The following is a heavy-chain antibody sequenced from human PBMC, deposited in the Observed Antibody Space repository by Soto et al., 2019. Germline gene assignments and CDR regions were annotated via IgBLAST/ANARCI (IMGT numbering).Heavy chain of an antibody. CDR1: GFTVSNNY. Sequence: EVQLVESGGGLVQPGGSLRLSCAASGFTVSNNYMCWVRQAPGKGLEWVSLIYSGGVTHYADSVRGRFTISRDNSRNKLYLQMNILRADDAAVYYCAKRGTTVTTSLWYWGQGTLVTVSS. V-gene: IGHV3-66*01. CDR2: IYSGGVT. CDR3: AKRGTTVTTSLWY. D-gene: IGHD4-17*01. J-gene: IGHJ4*02.